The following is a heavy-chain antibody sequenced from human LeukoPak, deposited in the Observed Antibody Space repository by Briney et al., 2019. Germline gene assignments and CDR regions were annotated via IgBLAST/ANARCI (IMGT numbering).Heavy chain of an antibody. CDR2: ISAYNGNT. Sequence: ASVKVSCKASGYTFTSYSISWVRQAPGQGLEWMGWISAYNGNTNYAQKLQGRVTMTTDTSTSTAYMELRSLKTEDTAVYYCTSTWEDDYGDYYFDHWGQGTLVTVSS. D-gene: IGHD4-17*01. CDR3: TSTWEDDYGDYYFDH. V-gene: IGHV1-18*01. CDR1: GYTFTSYS. J-gene: IGHJ4*02.